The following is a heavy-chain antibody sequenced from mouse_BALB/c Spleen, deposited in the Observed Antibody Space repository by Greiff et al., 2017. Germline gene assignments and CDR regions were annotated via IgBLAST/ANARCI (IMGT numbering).Heavy chain of an antibody. V-gene: IGHV3-8*02. Sequence: EVMLVESGPSLGKPSQTRSRTCSVTGDSITSGYWNGSRKFPGNKLEYMGYISYSGSTYYNPSLKSRISITRDTSKNQYYLQLNSVTTEDTATYYCARFRGRRPASSAMDYCGQGPSVPVSS. D-gene: IGHD3-1*01. CDR2: ISYSGST. CDR1: GDSITSGY. CDR3: ARFRGRRPASSAMDY. J-gene: IGHJ4*01.